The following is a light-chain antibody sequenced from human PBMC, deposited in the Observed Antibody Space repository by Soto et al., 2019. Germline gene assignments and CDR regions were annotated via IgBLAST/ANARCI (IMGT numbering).Light chain of an antibody. Sequence: EIVLTQSPGTLSLSPGERATLSCRASQSVSSAYLAWYQHKPGQPPTLLIYAASSRVTGIPDRFSGSGSGTDFTLTISRLETEDFAVYYCNKYGSSSTWTFGQGTKVEIK. CDR3: NKYGSSSTWT. V-gene: IGKV3-20*01. CDR2: AAS. CDR1: QSVSSAY. J-gene: IGKJ1*01.